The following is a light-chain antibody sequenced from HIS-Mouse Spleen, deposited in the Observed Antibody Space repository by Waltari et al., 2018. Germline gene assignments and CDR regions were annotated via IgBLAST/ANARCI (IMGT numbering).Light chain of an antibody. V-gene: IGLV2-14*03. Sequence: QSALTQPASVSGSPGQSITISCTGTSSDVGGYNYVPWYHQHPGKAPKLMIYDCSNRPSGVSNRFSGSKSGNTASLTISGLQAEDEADYYCSSYTSSSFNVVFGGGTKLTVL. CDR2: DCS. CDR3: SSYTSSSFNVV. CDR1: SSDVGGYNY. J-gene: IGLJ2*01.